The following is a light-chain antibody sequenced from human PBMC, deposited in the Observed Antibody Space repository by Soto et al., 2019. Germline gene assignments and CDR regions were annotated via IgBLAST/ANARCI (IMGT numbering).Light chain of an antibody. Sequence: DILMTQSPDSLALSLGVRATINCKSSQSVLYSSNNKNYLACYQQKPSQPPKLLIYWASTRESGVPDRFSGSGSGTDFTLTTSSLQAEDVAVYYCQQYYSNSITFGQGTRLEIK. CDR3: QQYYSNSIT. V-gene: IGKV4-1*01. J-gene: IGKJ5*01. CDR1: QSVLYSSNNKNY. CDR2: WAS.